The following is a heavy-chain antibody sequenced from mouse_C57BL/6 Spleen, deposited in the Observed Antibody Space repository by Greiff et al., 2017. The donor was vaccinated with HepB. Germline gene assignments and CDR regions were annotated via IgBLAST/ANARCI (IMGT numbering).Heavy chain of an antibody. J-gene: IGHJ2*01. CDR1: GYTFTSYW. CDR3: ARNWDDYYFDY. Sequence: VQLQQPGAELVMPGASVKLSCKASGYTFTSYWMHWVKQRPGQGLEWIGEIDPSDSYTNYNQKFKGKSTLTVDKSSSTAYMQLSSLTSEDSAVYYCARNWDDYYFDYWGQGTTLTVSS. D-gene: IGHD4-1*01. CDR2: IDPSDSYT. V-gene: IGHV1-69*01.